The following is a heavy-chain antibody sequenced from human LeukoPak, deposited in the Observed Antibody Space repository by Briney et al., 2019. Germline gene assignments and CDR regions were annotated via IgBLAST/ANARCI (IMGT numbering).Heavy chain of an antibody. CDR3: ASHRTGKYYWYFDL. V-gene: IGHV4-31*03. CDR1: GGSISSGGYY. D-gene: IGHD1-1*01. CDR2: ISYSGTT. J-gene: IGHJ2*01. Sequence: SETPSLTCTVSGGSISSGGYYWSWIRQHPGKGLEWIGYISYSGTTDYNASLKSRVTISLDTSKNQFSLNLSSVTAADTAVYYCASHRTGKYYWYFDLWGRGTLVTVSS.